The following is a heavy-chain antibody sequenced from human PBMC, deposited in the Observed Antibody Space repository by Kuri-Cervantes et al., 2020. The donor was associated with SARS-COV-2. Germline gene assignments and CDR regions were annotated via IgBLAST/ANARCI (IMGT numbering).Heavy chain of an antibody. D-gene: IGHD2-2*01. CDR3: ARGRGVVVPAAMMGTRGYYYYMDV. CDR1: GGSISSSSYY. CDR2: IYYSGST. V-gene: IGHV4-39*01. Sequence: SETLSLTCTVSGGSISSSSYYWGWIRQPPGKGLEWIGSIYYSGSTYYNPSLKSRVTISVDTSKNQFSLKLSSVTAADTAVYYCARGRGVVVPAAMMGTRGYYYYMDVWGKGTTVTVSS. J-gene: IGHJ6*03.